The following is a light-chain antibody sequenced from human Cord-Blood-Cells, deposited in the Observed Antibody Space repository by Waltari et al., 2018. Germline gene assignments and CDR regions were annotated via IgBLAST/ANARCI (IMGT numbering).Light chain of an antibody. CDR2: AAS. CDR3: QQSYSTPIT. V-gene: IGKV1-39*01. Sequence: DIQITQSPSSLSASVGHQVTITCRASQSISSDLNWYQQKPGKAPKLLIYAASSLQSGVPSMFSGSGSGTDFTLTISSLQPEDFATYYCQQSYSTPITFGQGTRLEIK. J-gene: IGKJ5*01. CDR1: QSISSD.